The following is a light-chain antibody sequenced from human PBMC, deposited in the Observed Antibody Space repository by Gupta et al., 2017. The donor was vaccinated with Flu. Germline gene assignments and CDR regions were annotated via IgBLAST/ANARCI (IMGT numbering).Light chain of an antibody. J-gene: IGKJ4*01. Sequence: EIVMTQSPATLSVSPGERATLSCRASQSVSSNLAWYQQKPGQAPRLLIYGASTRATGIPARFSGSGSGTEFTLTSSSRQSEDVAVYYCQQYNNWPLLTFGGGTKVEIK. V-gene: IGKV3-15*01. CDR3: QQYNNWPLLT. CDR2: GAS. CDR1: QSVSSN.